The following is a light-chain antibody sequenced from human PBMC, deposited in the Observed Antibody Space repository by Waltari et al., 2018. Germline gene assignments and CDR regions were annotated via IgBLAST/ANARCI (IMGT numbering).Light chain of an antibody. CDR2: DAS. Sequence: EVVLTQSPATLSLSPGDRAPLSCRASQSVSINLAWYQQKPGQAPRLLIYDASNRATGIPARFSGSGSGTDFTLTISSLEPEDFAVYYCQQRSSWPPRISFGPGTKVNIK. CDR1: QSVSIN. CDR3: QQRSSWPPRIS. V-gene: IGKV3-11*01. J-gene: IGKJ3*01.